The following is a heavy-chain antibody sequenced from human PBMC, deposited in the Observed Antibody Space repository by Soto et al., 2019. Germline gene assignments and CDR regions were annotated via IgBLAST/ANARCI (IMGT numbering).Heavy chain of an antibody. D-gene: IGHD3-9*01. CDR3: ASSGTTYYDILTGYYIFDY. Sequence: ASVKVSCKASGGTFSSYAISWVRQAPGQGLEWMGGIIPIFGTANYAQKFQGRVTITADESTSTAYMELSSLRSEDTAVYYCASSGTTYYDILTGYYIFDYWGQGTLVTVSS. J-gene: IGHJ4*02. CDR2: IIPIFGTA. V-gene: IGHV1-69*13. CDR1: GGTFSSYA.